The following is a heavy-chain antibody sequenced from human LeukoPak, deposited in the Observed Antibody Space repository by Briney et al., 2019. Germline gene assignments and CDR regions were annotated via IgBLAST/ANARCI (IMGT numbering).Heavy chain of an antibody. CDR3: ARTISPALSSGVSWFDP. V-gene: IGHV6-1*01. D-gene: IGHD6-19*01. J-gene: IGHJ5*02. CDR2: TYYRSKWYN. Sequence: SQTLSLTWAISGDSVSSNSAAWNWIRQCPSRGLEWLGRTYYRSKWYNDYAVSVKSRITINPDTSKNQFSLQLNSVTPEDTAVYYCARTISPALSSGVSWFDPWGQGTLVTVSS. CDR1: GDSVSSNSAA.